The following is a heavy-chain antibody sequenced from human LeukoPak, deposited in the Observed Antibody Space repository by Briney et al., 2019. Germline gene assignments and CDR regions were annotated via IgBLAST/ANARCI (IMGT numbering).Heavy chain of an antibody. V-gene: IGHV1-58*02. Sequence: GTSVKVSCKASGFTFSSSTMQWVRQARGQRLEWIGWIVVGSGNTNYAQKFQERVTISRDMSTSTAYMKLSSLTSEDTAVFYCAADGPADLFDGSEDPPRDAFEIWGQGTMVTVSS. CDR3: AADGPADLFDGSEDPPRDAFEI. J-gene: IGHJ3*02. D-gene: IGHD3-22*01. CDR1: GFTFSSST. CDR2: IVVGSGNT.